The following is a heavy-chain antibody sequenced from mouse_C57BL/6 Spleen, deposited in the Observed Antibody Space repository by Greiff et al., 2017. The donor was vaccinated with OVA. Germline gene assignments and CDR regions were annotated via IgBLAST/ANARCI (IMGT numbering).Heavy chain of an antibody. V-gene: IGHV1-54*01. CDR3: ARGGNLFAY. D-gene: IGHD2-1*01. CDR2: INPGSGGT. Sequence: QVQLQQSGAELVRPGTSVKVSCKASGYAFTNYLIEWVKQRPGQGLEWIGVINPGSGGTNYNEKFKGKATLTADKSSSTAYMQLSSLTSEDSAVYFCARGGNLFAYWGQGTTLTVSS. CDR1: GYAFTNYL. J-gene: IGHJ2*01.